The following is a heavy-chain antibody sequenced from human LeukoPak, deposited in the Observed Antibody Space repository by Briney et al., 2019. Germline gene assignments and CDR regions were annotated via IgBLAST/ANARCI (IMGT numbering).Heavy chain of an antibody. Sequence: SETLSLTCVVYGGSFSGYYWTWIRQPPGKGLEWIGEIHYSGATSYKPSLKSRVTISGDTSKNQVSLNLRSVTAADTAVYYCARAPLPYGGNSGFDYWGQGTLVTVSS. J-gene: IGHJ4*02. CDR2: IHYSGAT. CDR1: GGSFSGYY. D-gene: IGHD4-23*01. V-gene: IGHV4-34*01. CDR3: ARAPLPYGGNSGFDY.